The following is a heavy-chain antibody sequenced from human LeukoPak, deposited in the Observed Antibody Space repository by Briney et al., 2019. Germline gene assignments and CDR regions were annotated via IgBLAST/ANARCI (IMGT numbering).Heavy chain of an antibody. CDR1: GGSLSGYF. V-gene: IGHV4-34*01. CDR2: INHSGDT. J-gene: IGHJ4*02. Sequence: PSETLSLTCAVSGGSLSGYFWTWIRQSPEKGLEWIGEINHSGDTNYNPSLKSRLTLSVDTFKSQFSLKLTSVTAADAAVYYCTRVRVGASPWAQGILVTVSS. CDR3: TRVRVGASP. D-gene: IGHD4-17*01.